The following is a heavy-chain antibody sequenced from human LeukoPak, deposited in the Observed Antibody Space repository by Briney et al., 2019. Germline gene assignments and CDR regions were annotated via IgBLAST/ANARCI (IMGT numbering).Heavy chain of an antibody. CDR2: IYYSGST. Sequence: PSETLSLTCTVSGGFISSGSYYWGWIRQPPGKGLEWIGSIYYSGSTYYNPSLKSRVTISLDTSKNQFSLKLYSVTAADTAVFYCARFGPQPAAVAYWGQGTLVTVSS. CDR3: ARFGPQPAAVAY. V-gene: IGHV4-39*07. CDR1: GGFISSGSYY. J-gene: IGHJ4*02. D-gene: IGHD6-13*01.